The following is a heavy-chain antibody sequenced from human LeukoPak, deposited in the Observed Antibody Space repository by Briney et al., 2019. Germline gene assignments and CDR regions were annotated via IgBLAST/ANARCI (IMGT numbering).Heavy chain of an antibody. V-gene: IGHV1-8*01. CDR3: ARGSGSGGRDWFHP. D-gene: IGHD1-26*01. CDR1: GYTFTSHD. Sequence: GAPVKVSCKASGYTFTSHDINWVRQAAGQGLEWMGWMNSYTGNTGYSQKFQGRVTMTRDTSISTAYMELRSLTSEDTAAYYCARGSGSGGRDWFHPWGQGTLVTVSS. J-gene: IGHJ5*02. CDR2: MNSYTGNT.